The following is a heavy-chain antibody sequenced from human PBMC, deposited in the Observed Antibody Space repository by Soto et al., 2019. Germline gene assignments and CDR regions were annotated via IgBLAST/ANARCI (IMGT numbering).Heavy chain of an antibody. CDR1: GFTFSSYG. V-gene: IGHV3-33*08. CDR3: AREPDYGSGRGAFDI. CDR2: IWYDGSNK. J-gene: IGHJ3*02. Sequence: GGSLRLSCAASGFTFSSYGMHWVRQAPGKGLEWVAVIWYDGSNKYYADSVKGRFTISRDNSKNTLYLQMNSLRAEDTAVYYCAREPDYGSGRGAFDIWGQGTMVTVSS. D-gene: IGHD3-10*01.